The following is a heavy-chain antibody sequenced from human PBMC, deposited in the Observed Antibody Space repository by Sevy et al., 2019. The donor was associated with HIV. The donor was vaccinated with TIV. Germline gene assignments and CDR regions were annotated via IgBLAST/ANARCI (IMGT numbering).Heavy chain of an antibody. V-gene: IGHV3-33*03. Sequence: GGSLRLSCEVFGFTLSSFGMHWVRQAPGKGLEWGAVTWYGGGNKYYADSVKGRFTISSDNTKNTLHLQMKSLRAEDTAVYYCARGKAALPGYYYGMDVWGQGTTVTVSS. J-gene: IGHJ6*02. CDR1: GFTLSSFG. CDR2: TWYGGGNK. CDR3: ARGKAALPGYYYGMDV. D-gene: IGHD6-6*01.